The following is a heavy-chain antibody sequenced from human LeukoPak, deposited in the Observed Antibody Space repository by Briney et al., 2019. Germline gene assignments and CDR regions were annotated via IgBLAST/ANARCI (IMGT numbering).Heavy chain of an antibody. D-gene: IGHD1-26*01. CDR3: ARDVVGANNWFDP. Sequence: ASVKVSCKASGYTFTGNYIHWVRQAPGQGPEWMGWINPNSGDTSYAQKFQGRVTMTRDTSISTAYMELSRLRSDDTAVYYCARDVVGANNWFDPWGQGTLVTVSS. CDR2: INPNSGDT. V-gene: IGHV1-2*02. J-gene: IGHJ5*02. CDR1: GYTFTGNY.